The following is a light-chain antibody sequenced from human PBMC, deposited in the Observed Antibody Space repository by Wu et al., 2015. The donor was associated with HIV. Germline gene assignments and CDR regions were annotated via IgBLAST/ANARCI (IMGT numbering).Light chain of an antibody. Sequence: EIVMTQSPATLSVSLGERATLSCRASQNIYNNLAWYQQKRGQAPRLLIYDASIRATGVPARFSGSGSGTEFTLTISSPQSEDFAAYYCQQYYKWPPLTFGGGTE. CDR3: QQYYKWPPLT. V-gene: IGKV3-15*01. CDR1: QNIYNN. CDR2: DAS. J-gene: IGKJ4*01.